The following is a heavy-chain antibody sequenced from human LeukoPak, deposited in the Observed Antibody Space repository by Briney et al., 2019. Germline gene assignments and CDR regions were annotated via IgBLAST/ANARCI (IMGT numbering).Heavy chain of an antibody. CDR2: INPNSGGT. V-gene: IGHV1-2*02. J-gene: IGHJ5*02. D-gene: IGHD5-18*01. CDR1: GYTFTGYY. Sequence: ASVKVSCKASGYTFTGYYMHWVRQAPGQGLEWMGWINPNSGGTNHAQKFQGRVTMTRDTSISTAYMELSRLRSDDTAVCYCARRGYSCGLNWFDPWGQGTLVTVSS. CDR3: ARRGYSCGLNWFDP.